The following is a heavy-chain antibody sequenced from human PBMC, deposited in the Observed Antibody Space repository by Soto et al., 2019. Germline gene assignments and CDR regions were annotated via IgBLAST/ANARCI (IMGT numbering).Heavy chain of an antibody. CDR1: GFTFSNYA. CDR2: ISYDGRDE. CDR3: ARRTAAAYYMDV. Sequence: QVQLVESGGGVVQPGGSLRLSCAAFGFTFSNYAMFWVRQSPGEGLEWVALISYDGRDESYVDSVKGRFSISRDNSKDTLYLQMDSLRAQDTAVYYCARRTAAAYYMDVWCKGTTVTVSS. D-gene: IGHD6-13*01. J-gene: IGHJ6*03. V-gene: IGHV3-30*03.